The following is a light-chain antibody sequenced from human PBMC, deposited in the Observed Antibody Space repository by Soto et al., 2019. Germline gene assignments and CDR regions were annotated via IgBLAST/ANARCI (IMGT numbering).Light chain of an antibody. Sequence: PGERATLSCRASQSVSSNSLAWFQQKPGQAPRLLIFGASSRATGIPDRFSGSGSGTDFTLTISRLEPEDFAVYYCQHYSTSPWTFGQGTKVEIK. CDR1: QSVSSNS. CDR2: GAS. J-gene: IGKJ1*01. CDR3: QHYSTSPWT. V-gene: IGKV3-20*01.